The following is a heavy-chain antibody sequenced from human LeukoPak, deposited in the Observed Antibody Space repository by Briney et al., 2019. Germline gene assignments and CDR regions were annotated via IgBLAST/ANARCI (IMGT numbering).Heavy chain of an antibody. J-gene: IGHJ6*02. CDR3: ARDVGAPLDYYYYGMDV. V-gene: IGHV3-7*01. CDR2: IKQDGSEK. Sequence: VGSLRLSCAASGFTFSSYWMSWVRQAPGKGLEWVANIKQDGSEKYYVDSVKGRFTISRDNAKNSLYLQMNSLRAEDTAVYYCARDVGAPLDYYYYGMDVWGQGTTVTVSS. D-gene: IGHD1-26*01. CDR1: GFTFSSYW.